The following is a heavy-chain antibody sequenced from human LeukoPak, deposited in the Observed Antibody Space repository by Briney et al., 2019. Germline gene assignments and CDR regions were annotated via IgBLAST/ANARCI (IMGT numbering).Heavy chain of an antibody. CDR3: ARERWGDQLLWVDAFDI. Sequence: PSETLSLTCAVSGGSINNGGYSWSWIRQPPGKGLEWIGYIYHSESTYYNPSLKNRVTISVDTSKNQFSLKLSSVTAADTAVYYCARERWGDQLLWVDAFDIWGQGTMVTVSS. J-gene: IGHJ3*02. CDR2: IYHSEST. CDR1: GGSINNGGYS. V-gene: IGHV4-30-2*01. D-gene: IGHD2-2*01.